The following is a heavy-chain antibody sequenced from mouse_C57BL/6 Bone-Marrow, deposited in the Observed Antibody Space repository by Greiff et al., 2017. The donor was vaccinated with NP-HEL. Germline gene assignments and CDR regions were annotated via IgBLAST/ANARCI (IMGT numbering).Heavy chain of an antibody. Sequence: QVQLQQPGAELVKPGASVKLSCQASGYTFTSYWMHWVKQRPGQGLEWIGMIHPNSGSTNYNEKFQSKATLTVDKSSTTAYLQLSSLTSAYSAVYDCASMMVRRWYFDVWGTGTTVTVSS. CDR3: ASMMVRRWYFDV. D-gene: IGHD2-3*01. CDR2: IHPNSGST. CDR1: GYTFTSYW. V-gene: IGHV1-64*01. J-gene: IGHJ1*03.